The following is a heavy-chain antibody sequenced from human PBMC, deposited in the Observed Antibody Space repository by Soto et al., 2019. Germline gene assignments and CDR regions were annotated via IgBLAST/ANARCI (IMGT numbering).Heavy chain of an antibody. CDR1: EFSVSNNY. V-gene: IGHV3-53*01. CDR2: IYSGGST. J-gene: IGHJ6*01. D-gene: IGHD3-10*01. Sequence: LRLSCAASEFSVSNNYMSWVRQAPGKGLEWVSVIYSGGSTYYADSVKGRFTISRDNSKNTLYLQMNSLRAEDTAVYYCARYGSGYYYYGMDVWGQGTTVTVYS. CDR3: ARYGSGYYYYGMDV.